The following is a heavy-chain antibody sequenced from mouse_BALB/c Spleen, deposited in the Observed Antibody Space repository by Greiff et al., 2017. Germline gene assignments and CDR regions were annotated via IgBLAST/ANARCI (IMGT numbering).Heavy chain of an antibody. CDR1: AFTFSSFG. J-gene: IGHJ4*01. V-gene: IGHV5-17*02. CDR2: ISSGSSTI. Sequence: EVQGVESGGGLVQPGGSRKLSCAASAFTFSSFGMHWVRQAPEKGLEWVAYISSGSSTIYYADTVKGRFTISRDNPKNTLFLQMTSLRSEDTAMYYCARSYYYAMDDWGQGTSVTVSS. CDR3: ARSYYYAMDD.